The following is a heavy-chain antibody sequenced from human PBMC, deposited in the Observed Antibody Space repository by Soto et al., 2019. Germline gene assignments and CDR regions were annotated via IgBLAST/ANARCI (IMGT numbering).Heavy chain of an antibody. CDR3: VKRARYNWSFEY. CDR2: ISWNSASK. D-gene: IGHD1-1*01. Sequence: GGSLRLSCVSSGFTFDVSPMHWVRQVPGKGLEWVSGISWNSASKGYADSVEGRFTISRDNAKNSLYLQMNSLRTEDTALYYCVKRARYNWSFEYWGQGTMVTVSS. J-gene: IGHJ4*02. CDR1: GFTFDVSP. V-gene: IGHV3-9*01.